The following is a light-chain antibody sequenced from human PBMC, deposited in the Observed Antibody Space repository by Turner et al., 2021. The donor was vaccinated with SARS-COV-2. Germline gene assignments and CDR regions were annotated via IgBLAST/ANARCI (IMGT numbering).Light chain of an antibody. Sequence: EIVMTQSPATLSVSPGERATLSCRASQSVSSNLAWYQQVPGQAPRLLIYGASTRATGIPARFSGSGSGTEFTLTISSLQSEEFAVYYCQQYKDWPPITFGQGTRLEIK. CDR1: QSVSSN. V-gene: IGKV3-15*01. CDR2: GAS. CDR3: QQYKDWPPIT. J-gene: IGKJ5*01.